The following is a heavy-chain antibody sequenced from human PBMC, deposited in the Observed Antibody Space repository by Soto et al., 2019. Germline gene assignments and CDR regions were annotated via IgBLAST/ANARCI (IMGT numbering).Heavy chain of an antibody. CDR1: GGSISSSSYY. Sequence: SETLSLTCTVSGGSISSSSYYWGWIRQPPGKGLEWIGSIYYSGSTYYNPSLESRVTISVDTSKNQFSLKLSSVTAADTAVYYCARRPSSNRFDYWGQGTLVTVSS. V-gene: IGHV4-39*01. CDR3: ARRPSSNRFDY. CDR2: IYYSGST. D-gene: IGHD4-4*01. J-gene: IGHJ4*02.